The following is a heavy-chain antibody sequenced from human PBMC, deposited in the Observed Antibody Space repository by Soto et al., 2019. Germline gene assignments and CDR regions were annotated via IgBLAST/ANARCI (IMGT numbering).Heavy chain of an antibody. V-gene: IGHV6-1*01. CDR2: TYYRSKWYY. CDR3: AGEENIHRGLGY. CDR1: GDSVSSNIAT. J-gene: IGHJ4*02. Sequence: SQTLSLTCAISGDSVSSNIATWNWIRQSPSRGLEWLGRTYYRSKWYYEYAQSVKSRITINPDTSKNQFSLQLTSVTPEDTAVYYCAGEENIHRGLGYWGPGTPVTVSS.